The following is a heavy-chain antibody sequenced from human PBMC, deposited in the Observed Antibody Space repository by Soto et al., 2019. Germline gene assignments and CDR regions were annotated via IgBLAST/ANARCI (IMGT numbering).Heavy chain of an antibody. Sequence: SETLSLTCSVSGDSMNNYYWSWIRQPPGQGLEYIGYVYSSGSTSYNPSLRSRLTIYQDTSKTQFSLTLTSVTAADTAVYYCARGYTSNWFRLDSWGQGILVTVSS. CDR3: ARGYTSNWFRLDS. J-gene: IGHJ4*02. D-gene: IGHD6-13*01. CDR2: VYSSGST. CDR1: GDSMNNYY. V-gene: IGHV4-59*01.